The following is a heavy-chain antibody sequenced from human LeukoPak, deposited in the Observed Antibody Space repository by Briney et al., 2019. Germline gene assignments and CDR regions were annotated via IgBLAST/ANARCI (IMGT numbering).Heavy chain of an antibody. Sequence: GGSLRLSCAASGFTFSSYWMSWVRQAPGKGLEWVANIKQDGSEKYYVDSVKGRFTISRDNAKNSLYLQMNSLRAEDTAVYYCARAPRGYSYGLLDYWGQGTLVTVSS. CDR1: GFTFSSYW. CDR2: IKQDGSEK. J-gene: IGHJ4*02. CDR3: ARAPRGYSYGLLDY. V-gene: IGHV3-7*01. D-gene: IGHD5-18*01.